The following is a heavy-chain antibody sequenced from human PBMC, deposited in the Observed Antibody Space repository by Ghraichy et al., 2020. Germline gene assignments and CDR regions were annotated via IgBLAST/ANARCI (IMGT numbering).Heavy chain of an antibody. CDR1: GFSFSSYW. J-gene: IGHJ5*02. CDR3: ARDPGWFDP. CDR2: IKQDGSEK. Sequence: ETLSLTCAASGFSFSSYWMSWVRQAPGKGLEWVANIKQDGSEKYYVDSVKGRFTISRDNAKNSLYLQMNSLRAEDTAVYYCARDPGWFDPWGQGTLVTVSS. V-gene: IGHV3-7*01.